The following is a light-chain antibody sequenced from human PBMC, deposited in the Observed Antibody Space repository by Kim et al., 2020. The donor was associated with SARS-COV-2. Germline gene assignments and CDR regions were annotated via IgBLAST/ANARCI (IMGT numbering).Light chain of an antibody. CDR3: NSRDSSGDHLGV. J-gene: IGLJ3*02. CDR2: GKN. CDR1: SLRSYY. V-gene: IGLV3-19*01. Sequence: SSELTQDPAVSVALGQTVRITCQGDSLRSYYASWYQQKPGQAPVLVIYGKNNRPSGIPDRFSGSSSGNTASFTITGAQAEAEADYYCNSRDSSGDHLGVF.